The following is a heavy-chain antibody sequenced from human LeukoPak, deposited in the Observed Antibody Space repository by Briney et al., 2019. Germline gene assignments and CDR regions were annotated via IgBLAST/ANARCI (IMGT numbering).Heavy chain of an antibody. J-gene: IGHJ5*02. Sequence: PGGSLRLSCVASGYTFRRYGMTSVRQAPGEGLEWVSTVNALGDGIQYADSVKGRFTTLKDNSNNTVYLRMRSLRADDMAVYYCAKDSGEWELGMDRWGQGTLVTVSS. CDR3: AKDSGEWELGMDR. D-gene: IGHD1-26*01. CDR2: VNALGDGI. CDR1: GYTFRRYG. V-gene: IGHV3-23*01.